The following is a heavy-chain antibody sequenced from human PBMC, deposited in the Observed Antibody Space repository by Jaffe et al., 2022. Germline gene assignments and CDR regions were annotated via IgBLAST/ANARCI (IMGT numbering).Heavy chain of an antibody. Sequence: EVQLVESGGGLVQPGRSLRLSCAASGFTFDDYAMHWVRQAPGKGLEWVSGISWNSGSIGYADSVKGRFTISRDNAKNSLYLQMNSLRAEDTALYYCAKDLNYDILTGYQPGTSDAFDIWGQGTMVTVSS. D-gene: IGHD3-9*01. CDR1: GFTFDDYA. CDR3: AKDLNYDILTGYQPGTSDAFDI. CDR2: ISWNSGSI. V-gene: IGHV3-9*01. J-gene: IGHJ3*02.